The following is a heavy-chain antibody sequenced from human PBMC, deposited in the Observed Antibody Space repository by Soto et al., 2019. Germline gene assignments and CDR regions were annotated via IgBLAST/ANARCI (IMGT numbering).Heavy chain of an antibody. D-gene: IGHD2-21*01. CDR3: ARGRGALTVISNWFDP. CDR2: INWNSGST. V-gene: IGHV3-9*01. CDR1: GLTFEDYA. J-gene: IGHJ5*02. Sequence: GGSLRLSCEASGLTFEDYAMHWIRQAPGKGLEWVAGINWNSGSTGYADSVKGRFTISRDNVNNSLHLEMSTLKAEDTAMYYCARGRGALTVISNWFDPWGQGT.